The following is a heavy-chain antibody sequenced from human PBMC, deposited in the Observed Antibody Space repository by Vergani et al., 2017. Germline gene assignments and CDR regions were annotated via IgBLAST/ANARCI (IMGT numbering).Heavy chain of an antibody. J-gene: IGHJ5*02. Sequence: QVQLVQSGAEVKKPGASVKVSCKASGYTFTSYGISWVRQAPGQGLEWMGWISAYNGNTNYAQKLQGRVTMTTETSTSTAYMELRSLRSDDTAGYYCAREKVYYGGNFRFDPWGQGTLVTVSS. D-gene: IGHD4-23*01. CDR2: ISAYNGNT. V-gene: IGHV1-18*01. CDR3: AREKVYYGGNFRFDP. CDR1: GYTFTSYG.